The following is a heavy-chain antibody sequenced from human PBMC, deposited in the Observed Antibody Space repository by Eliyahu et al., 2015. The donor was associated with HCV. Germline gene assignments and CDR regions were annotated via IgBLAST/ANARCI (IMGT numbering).Heavy chain of an antibody. CDR2: IWYDGSNK. D-gene: IGHD3-10*01. CDR3: ARDGFQLAGFDY. CDR1: GFTFSSYG. J-gene: IGHJ4*02. V-gene: IGHV3-33*01. Sequence: QVQLVESGGGVVQPGRSLRXSCAASGFTFSSYGMHWVRQAPGKGVEWVAVIWYDGSNKYYADSVKGRFTISRDNSKNTLYLQMNSLRAEDTAVYYCARDGFQLAGFDYWGQGTLVTVSS.